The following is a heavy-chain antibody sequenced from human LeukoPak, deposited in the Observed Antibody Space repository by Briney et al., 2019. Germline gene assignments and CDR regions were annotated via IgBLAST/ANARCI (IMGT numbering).Heavy chain of an antibody. Sequence: GGSLRLSCAASGFTFSSSWMNWVRKAPGKGLEWVANTKHDGSEEYYVDSVKGRFTISRDNAKSSLYLQFNSLRAEDTAVYFCARVVPPLYYFDCWGQGTLVTVSS. CDR1: GFTFSSSW. D-gene: IGHD3-10*01. J-gene: IGHJ4*02. CDR3: ARVVPPLYYFDC. V-gene: IGHV3-7*01. CDR2: TKHDGSEE.